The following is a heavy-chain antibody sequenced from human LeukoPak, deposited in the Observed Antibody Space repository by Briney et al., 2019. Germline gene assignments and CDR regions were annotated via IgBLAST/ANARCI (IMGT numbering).Heavy chain of an antibody. D-gene: IGHD1-26*01. J-gene: IGHJ4*02. CDR1: GGSISSYY. CDR3: AREGSYLGHFDY. Sequence: PSETLSLTCTVSGGSISSYYWSWIRQPAGKGLEWIGRIHTSGSTNYNPSLKSRVTMSVDTSKNQFSLKLSSVTAADTAVYDCAREGSYLGHFDYWGQGTLVTVSS. CDR2: IHTSGST. V-gene: IGHV4-4*07.